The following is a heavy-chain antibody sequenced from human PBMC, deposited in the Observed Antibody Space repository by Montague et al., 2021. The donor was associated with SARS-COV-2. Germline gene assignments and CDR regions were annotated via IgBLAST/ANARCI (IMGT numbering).Heavy chain of an antibody. J-gene: IGHJ4*02. CDR1: GGSISRSSYY. Sequence: SETLSLTCTVSGGSISRSSYYWGWIRQPPGKGMEWIGSMYYSGSTYYNASLKSRVTISVDTSENQFSLKLNSVTAADTAVYSCARHGWNDSGSFHFDYWGQGTLVTVTS. CDR3: ARHGWNDSGSFHFDY. D-gene: IGHD3-10*01. V-gene: IGHV4-39*01. CDR2: MYYSGST.